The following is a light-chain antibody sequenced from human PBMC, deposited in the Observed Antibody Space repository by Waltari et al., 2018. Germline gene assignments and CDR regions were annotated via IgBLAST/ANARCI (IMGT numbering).Light chain of an antibody. Sequence: QSALTQPASVSGSPGQSITISCTGTSSDVGTYTFSSWSQQNPGKAPKLMIYEGNKRPSGVSNRFSGSKAGNTASLTISGLQAEDEADYYCYSYAGSGTWVFGGGTKLTVL. CDR2: EGN. V-gene: IGLV2-23*01. CDR1: SSDVGTYTF. CDR3: YSYAGSGTWV. J-gene: IGLJ3*02.